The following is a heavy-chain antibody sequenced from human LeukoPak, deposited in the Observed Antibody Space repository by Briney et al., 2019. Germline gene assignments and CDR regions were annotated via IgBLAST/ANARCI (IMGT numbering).Heavy chain of an antibody. J-gene: IGHJ5*02. D-gene: IGHD2-2*01. CDR3: ARVPKYCSSTSSCWFDP. CDR1: GYTFTSYG. V-gene: IGHV1-18*01. Sequence: ASVKVSCKASGYTFTSYGISWVRQAPGQGLEWMGWISAYNGNTNYAQKLQGRVTMTTDTPTSTAYMELRSLRSDDTAVYYCARVPKYCSSTSSCWFDPWGQGTLVTVSS. CDR2: ISAYNGNT.